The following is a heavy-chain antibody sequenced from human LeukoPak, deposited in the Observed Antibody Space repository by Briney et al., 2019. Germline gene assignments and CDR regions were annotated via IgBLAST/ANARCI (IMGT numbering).Heavy chain of an antibody. CDR1: GFTFSDHY. V-gene: IGHV3-72*01. D-gene: IGHD3-10*01. CDR3: ARDSGH. CDR2: SRNKGNSYTT. Sequence: PGGSLRLPCAASGFTFSDHYMDWVRQAPGKGLQWVGRSRNKGNSYTTEYAASVKGRFTISRDDSKKSMYLQMNSLKTKDTAVYYCARDSGHWGQGTLVTVSS. J-gene: IGHJ1*01.